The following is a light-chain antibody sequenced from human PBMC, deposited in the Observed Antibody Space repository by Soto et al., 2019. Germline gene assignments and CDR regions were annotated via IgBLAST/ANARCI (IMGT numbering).Light chain of an antibody. V-gene: IGLV2-23*03. CDR1: SSDVGSYNL. CDR3: CSYAGSSTFPLYV. Sequence: QSALTQPASVSGSPGQSITISCTGTSSDVGSYNLVSWYQQHPGKAPKLMIYEGSKRPSGVSNRFSGSKSGNTASLTISGLQAEDEADYYCCSYAGSSTFPLYVFGPGTKLTVL. J-gene: IGLJ1*01. CDR2: EGS.